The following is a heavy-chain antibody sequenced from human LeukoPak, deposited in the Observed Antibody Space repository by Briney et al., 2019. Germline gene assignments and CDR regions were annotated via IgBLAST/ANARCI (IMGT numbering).Heavy chain of an antibody. D-gene: IGHD3-10*01. Sequence: RWASVKVSCKASGYTFTSYDINWVRQATGQGLEWMGWMNPNSGNTGYAQKFQGRVTMTADTSTDTAYMELSSLRSEDTAVYYCATEGKMVRGVYTDYWGQGTLVTVSS. CDR3: ATEGKMVRGVYTDY. CDR1: GYTFTSYD. CDR2: MNPNSGNT. J-gene: IGHJ4*02. V-gene: IGHV1-8*01.